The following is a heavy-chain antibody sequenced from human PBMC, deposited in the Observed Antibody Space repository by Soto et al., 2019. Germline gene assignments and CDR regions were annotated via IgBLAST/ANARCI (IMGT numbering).Heavy chain of an antibody. V-gene: IGHV1-69*02. CDR1: GGTFSSYT. J-gene: IGHJ6*02. CDR3: ARRGYENYCGMDV. Sequence: QVQLVQSGAEVKKPGSSVKVSCKASGGTFSSYTISWVRQAPGQGLEWMGRIIPILGIANYAQKFQGRVTIAADKSASTAYMELSSLRSEDTAVYYCARRGYENYCGMDVWGQGTTVTVSS. D-gene: IGHD5-12*01. CDR2: IIPILGIA.